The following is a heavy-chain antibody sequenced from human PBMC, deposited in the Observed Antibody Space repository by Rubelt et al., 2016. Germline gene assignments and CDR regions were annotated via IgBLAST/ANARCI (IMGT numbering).Heavy chain of an antibody. CDR1: GGSISWSSYY. V-gene: IGHV4-39*01. Sequence: QVQLQESGPGLVEPSETLSLTCTVSGGSISWSSYYWGWIRLPPGKGLEWIGTIYYSGSTYYNPSHKSRVTISVDTSKNQFSLKLSSVTAADTALYYCARRLMPSYYFAYWGQGMLVTVSS. D-gene: IGHD2-2*01. CDR3: ARRLMPSYYFAY. J-gene: IGHJ4*02. CDR2: IYYSGST.